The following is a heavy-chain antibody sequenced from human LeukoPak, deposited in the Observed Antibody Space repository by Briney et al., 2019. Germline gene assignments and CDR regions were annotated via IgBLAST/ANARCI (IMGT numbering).Heavy chain of an antibody. CDR3: ARDLGGSGSYKGWFDP. CDR2: ICAYNGNT. D-gene: IGHD3-10*01. J-gene: IGHJ5*02. Sequence: ASVKVSCKASGYTFTNYGFSWVGQPPGQGLDGMGWICAYNGNTNYAQKLQGRVTMTTDTSTSTAYMELRSLRSDDTAVYYCARDLGGSGSYKGWFDPWGQGTLVTVSS. CDR1: GYTFTNYG. V-gene: IGHV1-18*01.